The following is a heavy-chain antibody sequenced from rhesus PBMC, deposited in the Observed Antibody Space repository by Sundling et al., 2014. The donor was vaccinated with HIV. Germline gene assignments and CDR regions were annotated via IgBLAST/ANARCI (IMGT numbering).Heavy chain of an antibody. Sequence: QAQLQESGPRLVKPSETLSLTCAVSGYSISSGNQWSWIRQPPGKGLEWIGRIYAGSGSTNYNPSLTSRVTISTDTSKNQFSLHLSSVTAADTAVYYCARDYSASWPHFDLWGQGVLVIVSS. CDR2: IYAGSGST. D-gene: IGHD6-25*01. CDR3: ARDYSASWPHFDL. CDR1: GYSISSGNQ. V-gene: IGHV4-147*01. J-gene: IGHJ4*01.